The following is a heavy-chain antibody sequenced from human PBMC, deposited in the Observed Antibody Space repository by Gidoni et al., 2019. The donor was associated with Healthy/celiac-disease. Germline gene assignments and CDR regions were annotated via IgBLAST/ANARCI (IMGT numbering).Heavy chain of an antibody. Sequence: EVQLLESGGGLVQPGGSLRLSCAASGFTFSRYAMSWVRQAPGKGLEWVSAISGSGGSTYYADSVKGRFTISRDNSKNTLYLQMNSMRAEDTAVYYCAKEGYYYDSSGYYFFDYWGQGTLVTVSS. J-gene: IGHJ4*02. D-gene: IGHD3-22*01. V-gene: IGHV3-23*01. CDR2: ISGSGGST. CDR3: AKEGYYYDSSGYYFFDY. CDR1: GFTFSRYA.